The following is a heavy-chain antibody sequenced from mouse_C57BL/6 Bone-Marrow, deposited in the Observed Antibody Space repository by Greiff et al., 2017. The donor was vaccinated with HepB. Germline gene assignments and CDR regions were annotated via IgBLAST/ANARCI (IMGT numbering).Heavy chain of an antibody. V-gene: IGHV1-81*01. CDR1: GYTFTSYG. J-gene: IGHJ3*02. CDR3: ARLDTTVVA. CDR2: SYPRSGNT. Sequence: QVQLQQSGAELARPGASVKLSCKASGYTFTSYGISWVKQRTGQGLEWIGESYPRSGNTYYNEKFKGKATLTADKSSSTAYMELRSLTSEDSAVYFCARLDTTVVAWGQGTLVTVSA. D-gene: IGHD1-1*01.